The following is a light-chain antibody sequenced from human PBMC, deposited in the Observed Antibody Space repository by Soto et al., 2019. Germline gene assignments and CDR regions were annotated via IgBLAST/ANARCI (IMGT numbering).Light chain of an antibody. Sequence: DIVMTQTPLSSPVTLGQPASISCRSSQSLLHSDGNTYLSWLQQRPGQPLRLLIYKISNRLSGVPDRFSGSGAGKDFTLTISRVEDEDVGVYYCMQATQFPGTFGQGTKVEIK. CDR2: KIS. CDR3: MQATQFPGT. CDR1: QSLLHSDGNTY. V-gene: IGKV2-24*01. J-gene: IGKJ1*01.